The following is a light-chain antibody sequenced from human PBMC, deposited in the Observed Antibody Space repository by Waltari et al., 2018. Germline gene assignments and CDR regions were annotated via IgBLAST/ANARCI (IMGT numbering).Light chain of an antibody. Sequence: QSALTQPPSASGSPGQSVTISCTGTSSDVGDYNYVSWYQQYPGKAPKLMIYEVSQRPSGVPDRFSGSKSGNTASLTVSGLQAEDEADYYCSSYAGSNNRVFGGGTKLTVL. CDR3: SSYAGSNNRV. J-gene: IGLJ3*02. V-gene: IGLV2-8*01. CDR1: SSDVGDYNY. CDR2: EVS.